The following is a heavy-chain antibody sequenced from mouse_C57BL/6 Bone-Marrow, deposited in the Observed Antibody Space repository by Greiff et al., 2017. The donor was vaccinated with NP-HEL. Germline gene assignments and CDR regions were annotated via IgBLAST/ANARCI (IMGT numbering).Heavy chain of an antibody. D-gene: IGHD6-1*01. J-gene: IGHJ4*01. CDR2: IYPSDSET. CDR3: ARQLYAMDY. V-gene: IGHV1-61*01. CDR1: GYTFTSYW. Sequence: QVHVKQPGAELVRPGSSVKLSCKASGYTFTSYWMDWVKQRPGQGLEWIGNIYPSDSETHYNQKFKDKATLTVDKSSSTAYMQLSSLTSEDSAVYYCARQLYAMDYWGQGTSVTVSS.